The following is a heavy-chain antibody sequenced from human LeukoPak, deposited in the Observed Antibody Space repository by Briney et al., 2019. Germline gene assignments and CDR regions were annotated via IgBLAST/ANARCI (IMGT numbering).Heavy chain of an antibody. Sequence: GGSLRLSCAASGFTFSSCGMHWVRQAPGKGLEWVAVISYDGSNKYYADSVKGRFTISRDNSKNTLYLQMNSLRAEDTAVYYCAKGRRFDPWGQGTLVTVSS. J-gene: IGHJ5*02. CDR1: GFTFSSCG. CDR2: ISYDGSNK. V-gene: IGHV3-30*18. CDR3: AKGRRFDP.